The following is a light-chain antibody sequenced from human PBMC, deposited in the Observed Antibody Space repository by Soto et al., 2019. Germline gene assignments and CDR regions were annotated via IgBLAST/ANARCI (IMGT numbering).Light chain of an antibody. CDR2: AAS. CDR1: QGISSY. Sequence: AIRMTQSPSSFSASTGDRVTITCRASQGISSYLAWYQQKPGKAPKLLIYAASTLQSGVPSRFSGSGPGTDFTLTISCLQSEDFATYYCQQYYSYPPITFGQGTRLEIK. J-gene: IGKJ5*01. CDR3: QQYYSYPPIT. V-gene: IGKV1-8*01.